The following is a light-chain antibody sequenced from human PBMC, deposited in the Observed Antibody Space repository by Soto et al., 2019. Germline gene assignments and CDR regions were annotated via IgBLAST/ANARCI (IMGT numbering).Light chain of an antibody. Sequence: QSALTQPASVSGSPGQSIAISCTGTTSDIGTYNYVSWYQHHPGKAPKLMIYEVSNRPSGVSNRFSGSKSGNTASLTISGLQADDEADYYCSSSTSSNTWVFGGGTKVTVL. CDR2: EVS. V-gene: IGLV2-14*01. J-gene: IGLJ3*02. CDR3: SSSTSSNTWV. CDR1: TSDIGTYNY.